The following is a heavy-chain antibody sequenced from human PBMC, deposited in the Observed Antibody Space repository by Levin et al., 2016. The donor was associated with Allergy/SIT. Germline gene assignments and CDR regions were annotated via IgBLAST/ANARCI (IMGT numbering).Heavy chain of an antibody. J-gene: IGHJ5*02. Sequence: SETLSLTCAVSGGSIRSSNWWTWVRQPPGKGLEWIGNIYYSGSTHYNPSLESRVTISVDTSKNQFSLKVNSVTAADTAIYYCARPARRSSFPWFDLWGQGTLVTVSS. CDR3: ARPARRSSFPWFDL. CDR2: IYYSGST. V-gene: IGHV4-4*02. CDR1: GGSIRSSNW. D-gene: IGHD6-19*01.